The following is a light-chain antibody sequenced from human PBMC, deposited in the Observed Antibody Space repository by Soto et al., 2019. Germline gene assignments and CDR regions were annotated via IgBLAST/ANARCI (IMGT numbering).Light chain of an antibody. CDR3: QQYGSSPPT. CDR2: GAS. Sequence: EIVLTQSPGTLSLSPGERATLSCRASQSVSTNYLAWYQRKPGQAPRLLIYGASSRATDIPNRFSGSGSGADFTLTITRLKAEDFAVYYCQQYGSSPPTFGQX. V-gene: IGKV3-20*01. J-gene: IGKJ1*01. CDR1: QSVSTNY.